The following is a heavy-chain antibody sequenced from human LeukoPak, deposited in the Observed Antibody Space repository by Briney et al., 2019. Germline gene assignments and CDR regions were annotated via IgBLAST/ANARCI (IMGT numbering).Heavy chain of an antibody. J-gene: IGHJ4*02. CDR3: ARMGSH. CDR2: INHSGST. CDR1: GGSFSGYY. D-gene: IGHD6-6*01. V-gene: IGHV4-34*01. Sequence: SETLSLTCAVYGGSFSGYYWSWIRQPPGKGLEWIGEINHSGSTNYNPSLKSRVTISVDTSKNQFSLKLSSVTAADTAVYYCARMGSHWGQGTLVTVSS.